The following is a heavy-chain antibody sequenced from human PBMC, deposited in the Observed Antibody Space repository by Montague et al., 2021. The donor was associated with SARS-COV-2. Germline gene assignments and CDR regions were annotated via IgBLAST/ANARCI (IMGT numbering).Heavy chain of an antibody. CDR1: GFTFSSYG. Sequence: SLRLSCAASGFTFSSYGMHWVRQAPGKGLEWVAAIWYDGSNKYYADSVKGRFTISRDNSKNTLYLQMNSLRAEDTAVYYCARDLNPAIPVVWYYYYGMDVWDQGTTVTVSS. CDR2: IWYDGSNK. J-gene: IGHJ6*02. CDR3: ARDLNPAIPVVWYYYYGMDV. V-gene: IGHV3-33*01. D-gene: IGHD2-2*02.